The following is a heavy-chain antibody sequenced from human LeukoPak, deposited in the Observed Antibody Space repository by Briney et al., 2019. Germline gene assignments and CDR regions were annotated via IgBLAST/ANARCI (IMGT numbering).Heavy chain of an antibody. J-gene: IGHJ4*02. D-gene: IGHD6-13*01. CDR1: GFTFSSYT. Sequence: GGSLRLSCAASGFTFSSYTMNWVRQAPGKGLEWVSSISSSSSSIYYADSLKGRFTISRDNAKNSLDLQMSSLRAEDTAVYYCARDIATAGHSAIDYWGQGTLVTVSS. V-gene: IGHV3-21*01. CDR3: ARDIATAGHSAIDY. CDR2: ISSSSSSI.